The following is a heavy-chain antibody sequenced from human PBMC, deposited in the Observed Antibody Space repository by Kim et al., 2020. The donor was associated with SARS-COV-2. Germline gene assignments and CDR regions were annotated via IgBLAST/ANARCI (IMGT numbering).Heavy chain of an antibody. Sequence: SEILSLTCAVYGGSFSGYYWSWIRQPPGKGLEWIGEINHSGSTNYNPSLKSRVTISVDTSKNQFSLKLSSVTAADTAVYYCARALGSSSWYLMLTAKTETFDYWGQGTLVTVSS. V-gene: IGHV4-34*01. CDR3: ARALGSSSWYLMLTAKTETFDY. J-gene: IGHJ4*02. D-gene: IGHD6-13*01. CDR2: INHSGST. CDR1: GGSFSGYY.